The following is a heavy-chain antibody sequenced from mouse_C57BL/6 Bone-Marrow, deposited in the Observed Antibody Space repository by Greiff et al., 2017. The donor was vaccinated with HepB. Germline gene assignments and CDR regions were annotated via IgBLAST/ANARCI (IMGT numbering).Heavy chain of an antibody. CDR1: GFTFTNYG. CDR3: ARPLPFAY. V-gene: IGHV5-17*01. Sequence: EVKLVESGGGLVKPGGSLKLSCAASGFTFTNYGMHWVRQAPEQGLEWVAYISSGSSTIYYADTVKGRFTISRDNAKNTLFLQMTSLRSEDTAMYYCARPLPFAYWGQGTLVTVSA. J-gene: IGHJ3*01. CDR2: ISSGSSTI.